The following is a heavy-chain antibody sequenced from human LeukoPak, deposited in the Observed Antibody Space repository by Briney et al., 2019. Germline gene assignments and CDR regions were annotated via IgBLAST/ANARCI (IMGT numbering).Heavy chain of an antibody. CDR1: GFPFSSYW. Sequence: GGSLRLSCVASGFPFSSYWMTWVRQAPGKGLEWVANIKQDGSKKSYVDSVTGRFTISRDNAKNSLYLQMNSLRDEDTALYYCAKDQRWESPHYLDSWGQGTLVTVSS. D-gene: IGHD1-26*01. CDR3: AKDQRWESPHYLDS. J-gene: IGHJ4*02. V-gene: IGHV3-7*03. CDR2: IKQDGSKK.